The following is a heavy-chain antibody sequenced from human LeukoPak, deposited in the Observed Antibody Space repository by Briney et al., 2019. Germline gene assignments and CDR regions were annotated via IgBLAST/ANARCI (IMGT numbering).Heavy chain of an antibody. CDR2: ISANNGDT. Sequence: ASVTVSCKASGYTFTSYGISWVRQAPGQGLEWVGWISANNGDTDYAQKFQARVTMTTDTSTSTAYMELRSLRSDDTAVYYCARESHVSREDSWGQGTLVTASS. J-gene: IGHJ4*02. V-gene: IGHV1-18*01. CDR3: ARESHVSREDS. CDR1: GYTFTSYG. D-gene: IGHD1-26*01.